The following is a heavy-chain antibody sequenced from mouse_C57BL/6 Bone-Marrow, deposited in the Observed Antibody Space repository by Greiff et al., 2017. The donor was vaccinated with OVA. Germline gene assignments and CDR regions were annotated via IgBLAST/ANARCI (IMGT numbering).Heavy chain of an antibody. J-gene: IGHJ3*01. D-gene: IGHD2-4*01. V-gene: IGHV5-12*01. CDR3: ASSIYYDYDGFAY. CDR2: ISNGGGST. Sequence: EVKVEESGGGLVQPGGSLKLSCAASGFTFSDYYMYWVRQTPEKRLEWVAYISNGGGSTYYPDTVKGRFTISRDNAKNTLYLQMSRLKSEDTAMYYCASSIYYDYDGFAYWGQGTLVTVSA. CDR1: GFTFSDYY.